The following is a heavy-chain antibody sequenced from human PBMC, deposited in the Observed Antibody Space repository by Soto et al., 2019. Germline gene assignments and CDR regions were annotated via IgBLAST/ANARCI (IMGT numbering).Heavy chain of an antibody. CDR1: GGSFSGYY. D-gene: IGHD1-1*01. CDR2: INHSGST. V-gene: IGHV4-34*01. CDR3: ARTLPNRQLFDS. Sequence: PSETLSLTCAVYGGSFSGYYWSWIRRPPGKGLEWIGEINHSGSTNYNPSLKSRVTISVDTSKNQFSLRLASVTAADTAVYYCARTLPNRQLFDSWSQGTLVTVSS. J-gene: IGHJ4*02.